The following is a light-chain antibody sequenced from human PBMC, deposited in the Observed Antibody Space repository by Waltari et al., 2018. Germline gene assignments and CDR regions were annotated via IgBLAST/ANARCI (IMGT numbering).Light chain of an antibody. V-gene: IGLV10-54*04. CDR1: GNNDGNQG. J-gene: IGLJ3*02. Sequence: QAGLTQPPSASKGLRQTATLTCPGNGNNDGNQGAAWLQQHQGHPPKPLSYRNNNRPSGISERFSASRSGNTASLTISGLQPEDEADYYCSAWDSNLSAWLFGGGTKLTVL. CDR3: SAWDSNLSAWL. CDR2: RNN.